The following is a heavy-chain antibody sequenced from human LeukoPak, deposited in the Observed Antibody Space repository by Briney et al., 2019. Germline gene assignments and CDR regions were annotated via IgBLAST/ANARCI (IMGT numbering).Heavy chain of an antibody. V-gene: IGHV4-34*01. J-gene: IGHJ4*02. CDR3: ARGGSSWYLDY. D-gene: IGHD6-13*01. Sequence: SETLSLTCAVYGGSFSGYYWSWIRQPPGEGLEWIGEINHSGSTNYNTSPKSRVTISVDTSKKQFSLKLSSVTAADTAVYYCARGGSSWYLDYWGQGTLVTVSS. CDR2: INHSGST. CDR1: GGSFSGYY.